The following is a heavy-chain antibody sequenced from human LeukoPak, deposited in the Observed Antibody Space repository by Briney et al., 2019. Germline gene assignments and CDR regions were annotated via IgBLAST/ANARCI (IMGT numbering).Heavy chain of an antibody. CDR3: TRAVAVIIDY. CDR1: GYTFTTYD. V-gene: IGHV1-8*01. CDR2: MNPNSGNT. D-gene: IGHD6-19*01. J-gene: IGHJ4*02. Sequence: ASVKVSCKASGYTFTTYDINWVRQATGQGLEWMGWMNPNSGNTGDAQKFQGRVTMTRDTSTSTAYMELSGLRSEDTAVYYCTRAVAVIIDYWGQGTLVTVSS.